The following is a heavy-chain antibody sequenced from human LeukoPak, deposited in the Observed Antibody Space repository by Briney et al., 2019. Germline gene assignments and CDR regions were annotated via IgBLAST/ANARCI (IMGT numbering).Heavy chain of an antibody. D-gene: IGHD3-22*01. V-gene: IGHV4-34*01. J-gene: IGHJ4*02. CDR3: AGSDSSGYAPTDY. CDR2: INHSGST. CDR1: GGSFSGYY. Sequence: SETLSLTCAVYGGSFSGYYWSWIRQPPGKGLEWIGEINHSGSTNYNPSLKSRVTRSVDTSKNQFSLKLSSVTAADTAVYYCAGSDSSGYAPTDYWGQGTLVTVSS.